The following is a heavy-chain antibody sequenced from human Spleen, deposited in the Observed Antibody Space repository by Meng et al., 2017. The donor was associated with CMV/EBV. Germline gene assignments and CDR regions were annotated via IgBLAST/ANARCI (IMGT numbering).Heavy chain of an antibody. V-gene: IGHV4-34*01. CDR2: INHSGST. CDR3: ARGLGRWLTNLAY. CDR1: GGSFSAYN. J-gene: IGHJ4*02. Sequence: QGPLHQGGAGLLKPSETLSLIWFVYGGSFSAYNWRWIRQPPGKGLEWIGEINHSGSTNYNPSLKSRVTVSVDTSKNQLSLKLSSVTAADTAVYYCARGLGRWLTNLAYWGQGTLVTVSS. D-gene: IGHD5-24*01.